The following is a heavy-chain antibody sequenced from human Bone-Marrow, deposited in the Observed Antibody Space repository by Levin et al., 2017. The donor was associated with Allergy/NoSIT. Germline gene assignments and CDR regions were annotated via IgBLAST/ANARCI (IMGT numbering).Heavy chain of an antibody. CDR1: GFTFSSYS. CDR3: ARARPVTATGTTPIDY. D-gene: IGHD1-1*01. J-gene: IGHJ4*02. V-gene: IGHV3-21*01. CDR2: ISSSSSYI. Sequence: GESLKISCAASGFTFSSYSMNWVRQAPGKGLEWVSSISSSSSYIYYADSVKGRFTISRDNAKNSLYLQMNSLRAEDTAVYYCARARPVTATGTTPIDYWGQGTLVTVSS.